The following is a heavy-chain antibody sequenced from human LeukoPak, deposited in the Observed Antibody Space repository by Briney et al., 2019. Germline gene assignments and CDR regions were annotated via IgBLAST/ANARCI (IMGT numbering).Heavy chain of an antibody. J-gene: IGHJ4*02. CDR1: GYTFTDYY. Sequence: ASVKVSCKASGYTFTDYYMHWVRQAPGQGLEWMGWINPNTGGTNYAQKFQGRVTMTRDTSISTAYMELSRLRSVDTAVYYCAREPIVGATTSFDYWGQGTLVTVSS. D-gene: IGHD1-26*01. CDR2: INPNTGGT. V-gene: IGHV1-2*02. CDR3: AREPIVGATTSFDY.